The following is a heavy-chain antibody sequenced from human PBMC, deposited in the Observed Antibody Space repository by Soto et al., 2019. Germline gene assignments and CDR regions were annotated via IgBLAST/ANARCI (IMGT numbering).Heavy chain of an antibody. J-gene: IGHJ4*02. V-gene: IGHV1-18*04. Sequence: ASVKVSCKASGYPFSNYYIHWVRQAPGQGLEWMGWISAYNGNTNYAQNLQGRVSLTTDTSSTTAYMELRSLTSDDTAVYYCARDLVPGYTGFSDYWGQGTLVTVSS. D-gene: IGHD5-12*01. CDR2: ISAYNGNT. CDR1: GYPFSNYY. CDR3: ARDLVPGYTGFSDY.